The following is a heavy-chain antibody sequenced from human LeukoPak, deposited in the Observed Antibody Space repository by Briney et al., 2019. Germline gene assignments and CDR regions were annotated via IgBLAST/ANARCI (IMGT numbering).Heavy chain of an antibody. J-gene: IGHJ4*02. CDR1: GFTFSSYS. CDR3: ARESGSSWYELDY. D-gene: IGHD6-13*01. Sequence: PGGSLRLSCAASGFTFSSYSMNWVRQAPGKGLEWVSYISSSSTIYYADSVKGRFTISRDNAKNSLYLQMNSLRAEDTAVYYCARESGSSWYELDYWGQGTLVTVSS. V-gene: IGHV3-48*01. CDR2: ISSSSTI.